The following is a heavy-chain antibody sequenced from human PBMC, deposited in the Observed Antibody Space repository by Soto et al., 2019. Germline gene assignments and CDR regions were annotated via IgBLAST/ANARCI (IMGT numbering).Heavy chain of an antibody. CDR1: GFTFSSYA. D-gene: IGHD2-8*01. CDR3: AKDNGVTNCYATLIDY. J-gene: IGHJ4*02. CDR2: ISGSGDST. Sequence: GGSLRLSCAASGFTFSSYAMSWVRQAPGKGLEWVSSISGSGDSTYYADSVKGRFTISRDNSKNTLSLQMNNLRADDTAVYYCAKDNGVTNCYATLIDYWGQGTLVTVSS. V-gene: IGHV3-23*01.